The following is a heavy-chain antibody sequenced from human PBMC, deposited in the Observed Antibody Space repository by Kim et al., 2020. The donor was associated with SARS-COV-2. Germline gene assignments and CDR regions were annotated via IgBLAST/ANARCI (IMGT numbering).Heavy chain of an antibody. CDR2: IYYSGST. Sequence: SETLSLTCTVSGGSISSGGYYWSWIRQHPGKGLEWIGYIYYSGSTYYNPSLKSRVTISVDTSKNQFSLKLSSVTAADTAVYYCARDVDDRWFDPWGQGTLVTVSS. J-gene: IGHJ5*02. CDR3: ARDVDDRWFDP. D-gene: IGHD3-22*01. V-gene: IGHV4-31*03. CDR1: GGSISSGGYY.